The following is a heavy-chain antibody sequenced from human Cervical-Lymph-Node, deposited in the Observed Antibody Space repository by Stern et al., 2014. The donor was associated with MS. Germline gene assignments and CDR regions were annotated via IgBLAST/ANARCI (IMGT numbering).Heavy chain of an antibody. CDR2: IWNDGSSK. CDR3: ARGLYYFEY. V-gene: IGHV3-33*01. CDR1: GFTFSAHG. Sequence: VQLEESGGGVVQPGRSLRLSCAASGFTFSAHGMHWVRQAPGKGLEWVAAIWNDGSSKYYADSVKGRFTISRDNSKNTLYLQLNSLRAEDTAVFYCARGLYYFEYWGRGTLVTASS. J-gene: IGHJ4*02.